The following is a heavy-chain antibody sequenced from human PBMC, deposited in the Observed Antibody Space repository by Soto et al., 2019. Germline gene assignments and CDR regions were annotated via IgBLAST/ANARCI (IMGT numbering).Heavy chain of an antibody. CDR3: ARDGDYGDAFDI. D-gene: IGHD4-17*01. J-gene: IGHJ3*02. CDR2: IYYSGST. Sequence: ETLSLTCTVSGGSISSYYWSWIRQPPGKGLEWIGYIYYSGSTNYNPSLKSRVTISVDTSKDQFSLKLSSVTAADTAVYYCARDGDYGDAFDIWGQGTMVTVSS. CDR1: GGSISSYY. V-gene: IGHV4-59*01.